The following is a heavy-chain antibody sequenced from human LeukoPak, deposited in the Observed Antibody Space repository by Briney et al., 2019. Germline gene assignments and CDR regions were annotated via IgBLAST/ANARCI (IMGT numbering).Heavy chain of an antibody. D-gene: IGHD6-13*01. CDR1: GFTFSSYA. CDR3: VRGSQWNPDIAAAGNFDY. CDR2: ISYDGSNK. Sequence: GGSLRLSCAASGFTFSSYAMHWVRQAPGKGLEWVAVISYDGSNKYYADSVKGRFTISKDNAKNSLYLQMNSLRAEDTAVYFCVRGSQWNPDIAAAGNFDYWGQGTLVTVSS. J-gene: IGHJ4*02. V-gene: IGHV3-30*04.